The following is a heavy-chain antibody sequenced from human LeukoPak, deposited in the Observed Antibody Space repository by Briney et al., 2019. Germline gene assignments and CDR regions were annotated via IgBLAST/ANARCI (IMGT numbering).Heavy chain of an antibody. J-gene: IGHJ3*02. D-gene: IGHD6-6*01. CDR2: ISWNSGSI. Sequence: PGRSLRLSCAASGFTFDDYAMHWVRQAPGKGLEWVSGISWNSGSIGYADSVKGRFTISRDNAKNSLYLQMNSLRAEDMALYYCAKGGEYSSSSSAFDIWGQGTMVTVSS. V-gene: IGHV3-9*03. CDR3: AKGGEYSSSSSAFDI. CDR1: GFTFDDYA.